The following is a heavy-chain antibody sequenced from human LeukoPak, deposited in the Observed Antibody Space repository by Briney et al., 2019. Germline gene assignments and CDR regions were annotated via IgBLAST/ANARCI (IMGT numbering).Heavy chain of an antibody. Sequence: PGGSLRLSCAASGFTVSSNYMSWVRQAPGKGLEWVSVIYSGGSTYYADSVKGRFTISRDNSKNTLYLQMNSLRAEDTAVYYCARDSRPRAAGLTDYWGQGTLVTVSS. D-gene: IGHD1-14*01. J-gene: IGHJ4*02. CDR1: GFTVSSNY. V-gene: IGHV3-53*01. CDR3: ARDSRPRAAGLTDY. CDR2: IYSGGST.